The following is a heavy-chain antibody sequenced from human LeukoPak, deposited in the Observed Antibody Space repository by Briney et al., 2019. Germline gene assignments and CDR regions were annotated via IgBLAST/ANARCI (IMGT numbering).Heavy chain of an antibody. CDR2: MKYDGSEK. V-gene: IGHV3-7*01. CDR1: GFTFSSYW. J-gene: IGHJ4*02. CDR3: ARDIEAAGLFLDY. Sequence: GGSPRLSCAASGFTFSSYWMSWVRQAPGKGLEWVANMKYDGSEKYYVDSVKGRFTISRDNAKNSLYLQVNSLRAEDTAVYYCARDIEAAGLFLDYWGQGTLVTVSS. D-gene: IGHD6-13*01.